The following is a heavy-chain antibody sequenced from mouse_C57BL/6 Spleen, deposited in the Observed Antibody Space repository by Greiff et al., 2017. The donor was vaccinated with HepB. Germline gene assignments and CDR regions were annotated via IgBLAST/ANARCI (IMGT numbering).Heavy chain of an antibody. CDR2: INPGSGGT. CDR1: GYAFTNYL. V-gene: IGHV1-54*01. J-gene: IGHJ4*01. CDR3: AREGDYGSLDY. Sequence: QVQLQQSGAELVRPGTSVKVSCKASGYAFTNYLIEWVKQRPGQGLEWIGVINPGSGGTNYNEKFKGKATLTADKSSSTAYIQLSSLTSEDSAVYFCAREGDYGSLDYWGQGTSVTVSS. D-gene: IGHD1-1*01.